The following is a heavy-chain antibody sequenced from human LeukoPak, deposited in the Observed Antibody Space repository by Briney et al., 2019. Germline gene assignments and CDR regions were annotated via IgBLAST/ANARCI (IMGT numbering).Heavy chain of an antibody. CDR1: GFTFSSYW. CDR2: IKQDGSEK. CDR3: VRLQRAVTGNY. Sequence: PGGSLRLSCAASGFTFSSYWMSWVRQAPGKGLEWVANIKQDGSEKYYVDSVKGRFTISRDNAQNSLYLQMNSLRTEGTAVYYCVRLQRAVTGNYWGQGTLVTVSS. J-gene: IGHJ4*02. V-gene: IGHV3-7*01. D-gene: IGHD4-11*01.